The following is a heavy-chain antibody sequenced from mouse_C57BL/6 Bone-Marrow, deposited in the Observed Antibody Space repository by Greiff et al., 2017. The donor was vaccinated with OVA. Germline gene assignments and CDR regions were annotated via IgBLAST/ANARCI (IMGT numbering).Heavy chain of an antibody. CDR2: IYPGNSDT. J-gene: IGHJ1*03. CDR1: GYTFTSYW. V-gene: IGHV1-5*01. D-gene: IGHD1-1*01. Sequence: EVQLQQSGTVLARPGASVKMSCKTSGYTFTSYWMHWVKQRPGQGLEWIGAIYPGNSDTSYNQKFKGKAKLTAVTSASTAYMELSSLTNEDSAVYYGAHHYYGSSFGYWYFDDWGTGTTVTVSS. CDR3: AHHYYGSSFGYWYFDD.